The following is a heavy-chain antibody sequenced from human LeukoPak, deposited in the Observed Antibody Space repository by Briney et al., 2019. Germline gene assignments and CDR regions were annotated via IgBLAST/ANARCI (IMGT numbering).Heavy chain of an antibody. J-gene: IGHJ6*02. CDR1: GFTFSSYG. V-gene: IGHV3-33*01. D-gene: IGHD6-13*01. Sequence: QSGGSLRLSCAASGFTFSSYGMHWVRQAPGKGLEWVAVIWYDGSNKYYADSVKGRFTISRDNSKNTLYLQMNSLRAEDTAAYYCARGGILYGMDVWGQGTTVTVSS. CDR3: ARGGILYGMDV. CDR2: IWYDGSNK.